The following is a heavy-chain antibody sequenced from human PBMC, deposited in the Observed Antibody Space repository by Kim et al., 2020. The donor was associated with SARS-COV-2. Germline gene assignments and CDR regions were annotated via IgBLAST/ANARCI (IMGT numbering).Heavy chain of an antibody. D-gene: IGHD3-10*01. CDR3: AAVLWFGVSTLDY. J-gene: IGHJ4*02. V-gene: IGHV1-69*02. Sequence: AQKFQGRVTITADKSTSTAYMVLSSLRSEDTAVYYCAAVLWFGVSTLDYWGQGTLVTVSS.